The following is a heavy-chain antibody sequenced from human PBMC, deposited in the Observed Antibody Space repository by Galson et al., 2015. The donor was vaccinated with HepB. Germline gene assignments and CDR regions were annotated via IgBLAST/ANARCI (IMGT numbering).Heavy chain of an antibody. D-gene: IGHD2-2*01. CDR1: GFTFSSHW. V-gene: IGHV3-7*01. CDR3: ARGSWDIVVVSAAGAAFDV. J-gene: IGHJ3*01. Sequence: SLRLSCAASGFTFSSHWMSWVRQAPGKGLEWVANIKYDESDKDYVDSVKGRFTISRDNAKNSLYLQMNSLRVEDTAVYYCARGSWDIVVVSAAGAAFDVWGQGTIVTVSS. CDR2: IKYDESDK.